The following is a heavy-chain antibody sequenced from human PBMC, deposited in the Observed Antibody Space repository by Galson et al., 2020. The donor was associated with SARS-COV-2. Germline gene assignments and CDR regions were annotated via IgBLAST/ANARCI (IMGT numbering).Heavy chain of an antibody. CDR1: GFTFPNYA. Sequence: QLGESLKISCAASGFTFPNYAMHWFHQAPGKGLELLTLISHDGKIHVYADSVKGRFTISRDNSGNMVFLQIVSLRPDDTALYYCTRDVSGGASDIWGQGTMVTVSS. CDR2: ISHDGKIH. J-gene: IGHJ3*02. CDR3: TRDVSGGASDI. V-gene: IGHV3-30*04. D-gene: IGHD1-26*01.